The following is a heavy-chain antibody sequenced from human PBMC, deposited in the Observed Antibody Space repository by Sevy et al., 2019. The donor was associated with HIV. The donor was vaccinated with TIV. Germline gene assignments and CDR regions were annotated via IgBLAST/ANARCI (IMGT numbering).Heavy chain of an antibody. J-gene: IGHJ4*02. CDR1: GASISSHY. D-gene: IGHD3-22*01. V-gene: IGHV4-59*11. Sequence: SETLSLTCTVSGASISSHYWSWIRQPPGKGLEWIGYIYYSGSTNYNPSLKSRVTMSVDTSKNQFSLKLRSVTAADTAMYSCARALRPYSFDTSTYFDYWGQGTLVTVSS. CDR2: IYYSGST. CDR3: ARALRPYSFDTSTYFDY.